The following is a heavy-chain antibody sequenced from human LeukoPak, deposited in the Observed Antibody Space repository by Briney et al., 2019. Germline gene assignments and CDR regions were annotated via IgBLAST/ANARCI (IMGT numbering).Heavy chain of an antibody. V-gene: IGHV3-66*01. Sequence: GGSLRLSCAASEFSVGSNYMTWVRQAPGKGLEWVSLIYSGGSTYYADSVKGRFTISRDNAKNSLYLQMNSLRAEDTAVYYCARAGGTYCSGGSCYSVGFHAFDIWGQGTMVTVSS. CDR3: ARAGGTYCSGGSCYSVGFHAFDI. CDR1: EFSVGSNY. J-gene: IGHJ3*02. CDR2: IYSGGST. D-gene: IGHD2-15*01.